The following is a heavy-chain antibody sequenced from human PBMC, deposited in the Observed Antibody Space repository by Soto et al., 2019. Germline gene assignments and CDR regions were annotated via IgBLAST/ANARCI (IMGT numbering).Heavy chain of an antibody. CDR2: ISSNSGSV. CDR1: GFTFNEYA. D-gene: IGHD4-17*01. J-gene: IGHJ4*02. CDR3: AKDALTAVGFHFDY. V-gene: IGHV3-9*01. Sequence: EVQLVESGGGLVQPGRSLRLSCEASGFTFNEYAMHWVRQVPGKGLEWVSGISSNSGSVGYADSVKGRFTISRDNAKNSLYLQMSSLKAEDTALYYCAKDALTAVGFHFDYWGQGTPVTVSS.